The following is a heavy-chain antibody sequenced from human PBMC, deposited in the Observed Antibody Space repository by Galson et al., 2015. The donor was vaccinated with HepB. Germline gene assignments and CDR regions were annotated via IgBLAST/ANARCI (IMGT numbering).Heavy chain of an antibody. J-gene: IGHJ4*02. CDR3: AKNMVRGVIITLGFDY. V-gene: IGHV3-30*02. D-gene: IGHD3-10*01. CDR1: GFAFSSYG. CDR2: MRYDGSNK. Sequence: SLRLSCAASGFAFSSYGMHWVRQAPGKGLEWVAFMRYDGSNKYYADSVKGRFTISRDNSKNTLYLQMNSLRAEDTAVYYCAKNMVRGVIITLGFDYWGQGTLVTVSS.